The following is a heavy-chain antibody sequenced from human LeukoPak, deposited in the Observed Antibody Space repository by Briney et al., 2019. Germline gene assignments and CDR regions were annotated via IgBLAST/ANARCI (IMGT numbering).Heavy chain of an antibody. CDR1: YNSVSRGYY. D-gene: IGHD3-16*01. CDR3: ARGQIRGVGLFDY. CDR2: IYHSGST. V-gene: IGHV4-38-2*02. Sequence: SETLSLTCQVLYNSVSRGYYWGWIRQPPGKGLEWIGSIYHSGSTYHNPSLKSRVTLSVDESKNQFSLKLSSVTAADTAVYYCARGQIRGVGLFDYWGHGTLVTVSS. J-gene: IGHJ4*01.